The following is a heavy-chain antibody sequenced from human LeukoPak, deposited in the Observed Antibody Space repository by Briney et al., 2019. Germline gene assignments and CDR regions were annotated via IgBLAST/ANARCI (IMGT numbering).Heavy chain of an antibody. Sequence: SETLSLTCAVYGGSFSGYYWSWIRQPPGKGLEWIGEINHSGSTNYNPSLKSRATISLDTPANQFSLKLSSVTAADTAVYYCARAYSSSWYWNWFDPWGQGTLVTVSS. CDR2: INHSGST. CDR1: GGSFSGYY. CDR3: ARAYSSSWYWNWFDP. D-gene: IGHD6-13*01. J-gene: IGHJ5*02. V-gene: IGHV4-34*01.